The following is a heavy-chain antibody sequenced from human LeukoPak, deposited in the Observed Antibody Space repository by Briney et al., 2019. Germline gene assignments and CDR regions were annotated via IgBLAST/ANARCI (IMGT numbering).Heavy chain of an antibody. Sequence: TSETLSLTCAVSGYSISSGYYWGWIRQPPGKGLEWIGSIYHSGSTYYNPSLKSRVTISVDTSKNQFSLKLSSVAAADTAVYYCARGFGLYYMDVWGKGTTVTVSS. CDR2: IYHSGST. CDR1: GYSISSGYY. J-gene: IGHJ6*03. D-gene: IGHD3-16*01. V-gene: IGHV4-38-2*01. CDR3: ARGFGLYYMDV.